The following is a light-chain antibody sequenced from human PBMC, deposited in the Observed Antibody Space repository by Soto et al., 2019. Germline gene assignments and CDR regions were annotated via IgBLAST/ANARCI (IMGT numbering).Light chain of an antibody. CDR2: DAS. CDR1: QSVSSY. Sequence: ETVLTQSPATLSLSPGERATLSCSASQSVSSYLAWYQQRPGQAPRLLMYDASTRATGISARFSCSGSATDFPLTISSLEPEDCAVYYCQQRGSWPPTFGGGTKVEIK. V-gene: IGKV3-11*01. CDR3: QQRGSWPPT. J-gene: IGKJ4*01.